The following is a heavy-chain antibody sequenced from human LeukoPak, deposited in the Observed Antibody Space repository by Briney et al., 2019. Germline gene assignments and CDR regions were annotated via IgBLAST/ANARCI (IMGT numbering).Heavy chain of an antibody. J-gene: IGHJ4*02. D-gene: IGHD5-24*01. CDR3: AKRTESHDY. V-gene: IGHV3-23*01. Sequence: GGSLRLSCAASGFTFSNYAMTWVGQAPGKGLEWVSGIIDSGGTTNYAGSVKGRFTISRDNSKNTVHLQMSSLRAEDTAIYYCAKRTESHDYWGQGTMVTVSS. CDR2: IIDSGGTT. CDR1: GFTFSNYA.